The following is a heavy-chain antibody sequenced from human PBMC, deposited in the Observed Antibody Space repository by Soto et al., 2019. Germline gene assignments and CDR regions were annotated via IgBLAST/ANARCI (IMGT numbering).Heavy chain of an antibody. V-gene: IGHV5-10-1*01. CDR3: ERHGYGYYDSSGYYYREDWFDP. Sequence: LGESLKISCKGSGYSFTTYLITWVRQMPGKGLEWMGTIDPTDSYTNYSPSFQGHVTISADKSISTAYLQWSSLKASDTAMYYCERHGYGYYDSSGYYYREDWFDPWGQGTLVTVSS. CDR2: IDPTDSYT. D-gene: IGHD3-22*01. CDR1: GYSFTTYL. J-gene: IGHJ5*02.